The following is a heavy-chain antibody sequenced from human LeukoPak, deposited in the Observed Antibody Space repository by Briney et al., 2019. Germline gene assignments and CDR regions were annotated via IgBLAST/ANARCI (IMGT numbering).Heavy chain of an antibody. V-gene: IGHV1-69*01. D-gene: IGHD2/OR15-2a*01. CDR3: ASRRSRIAPQTYGMDV. Sequence: SVTVSCTASGGTFSSYAISWVRQAPGQGPEWMGGIIPIFGTANYAQKFQGRVTITADESTSTAYMELSSLRSEDTAVYYCASRRSRIAPQTYGMDVWGQGTTVTVSS. J-gene: IGHJ6*02. CDR2: IIPIFGTA. CDR1: GGTFSSYA.